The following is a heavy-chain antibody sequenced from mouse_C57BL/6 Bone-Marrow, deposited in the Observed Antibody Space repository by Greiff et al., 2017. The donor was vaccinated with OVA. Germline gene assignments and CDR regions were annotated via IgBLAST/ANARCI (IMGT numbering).Heavy chain of an antibody. CDR2: ISPGGGYT. CDR3: ARARGSHWYFDV. J-gene: IGHJ1*03. Sequence: QVQLKQSGAELVRPGTSVKMSCKASGYTFTNYWIGWAKQRPGHGLEWIGDISPGGGYTNYNEKFKGKAPLTADQSSSTAYMPFSSLTSEDSAIYYCARARGSHWYFDVWGTGTTVTVSS. D-gene: IGHD1-1*01. V-gene: IGHV1-63*01. CDR1: GYTFTNYW.